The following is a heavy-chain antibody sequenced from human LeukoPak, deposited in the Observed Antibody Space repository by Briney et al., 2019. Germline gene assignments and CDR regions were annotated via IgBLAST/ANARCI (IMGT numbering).Heavy chain of an antibody. V-gene: IGHV1-18*01. CDR2: ISTYNGNT. CDR3: ARLRPYYYSMDV. CDR1: GYTFTNYG. Sequence: ASVKVSCKASGYTFTNYGYSWVRQAPGQGLEWMGWISTYNGNTNYAQNLQARVTMTTDTSTSTAYMELRSLRSDDTAVYYCARLRPYYYSMDVWGKGTTVTISS. D-gene: IGHD6-6*01. J-gene: IGHJ6*03.